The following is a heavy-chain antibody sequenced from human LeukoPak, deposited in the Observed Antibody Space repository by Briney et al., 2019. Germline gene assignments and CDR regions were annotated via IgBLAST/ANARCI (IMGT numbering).Heavy chain of an antibody. D-gene: IGHD6-6*01. CDR1: GGAISSSTYF. J-gene: IGHJ4*02. Sequence: PSQTLSLTCTVSGGAISSSTYFWGWIRQPAGKGLEWSGPIYTRGTTNYNPSLKSRVTTSVDTSKNQYSLKLSSVTAADTAMYYCARAPCAAAQLDNWGQGILVTVSS. CDR2: IYTRGTT. CDR3: ARAPCAAAQLDN. V-gene: IGHV4-61*02.